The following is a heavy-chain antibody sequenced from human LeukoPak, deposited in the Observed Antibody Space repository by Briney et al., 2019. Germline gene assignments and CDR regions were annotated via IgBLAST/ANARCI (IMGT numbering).Heavy chain of an antibody. J-gene: IGHJ4*02. CDR1: GYTFTSYG. V-gene: IGHV1-18*01. D-gene: IGHD1-1*01. Sequence: ASVKVSCKASGYTFTSYGITWVRQAPGQGLEWMGWISASNGDTHYSEKFQDRITVTTDTSTSTAYMELRSLVSDDAAVYYCARESHVERDAFWGQATLITVSS. CDR2: ISASNGDT. CDR3: ARESHVERDAF.